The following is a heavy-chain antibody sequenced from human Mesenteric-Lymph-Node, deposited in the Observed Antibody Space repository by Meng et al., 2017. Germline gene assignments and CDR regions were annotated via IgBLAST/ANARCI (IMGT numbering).Heavy chain of an antibody. CDR1: GFTFSDYY. J-gene: IGHJ4*02. CDR2: ISSSSSYI. Sequence: GESLKISCAASGFTFSDYYMSWIRQAPGKGLEWVSSISSSSSYIYYADSVTGRFTISRDNANNSLYLQMSSLRADDTAMYYCARGASRDIWGQGTLVTVSS. CDR3: ARGASRDI. V-gene: IGHV3-11*01.